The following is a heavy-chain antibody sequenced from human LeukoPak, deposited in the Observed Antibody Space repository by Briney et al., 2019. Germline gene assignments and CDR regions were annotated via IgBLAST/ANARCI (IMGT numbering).Heavy chain of an antibody. CDR1: GFTFSSYA. V-gene: IGHV3-23*01. Sequence: GGSLRLSCAASGFTFSSYAMSWVRQAPARGLEWVSSLRGDGDTFYADSVKGRFTISRDNSKNTLYLQMNSLRAEDTAVYYCAKALLLWFGESFDYWGQGTLVTVSS. CDR2: LRGDGDT. CDR3: AKALLLWFGESFDY. J-gene: IGHJ4*02. D-gene: IGHD3-10*01.